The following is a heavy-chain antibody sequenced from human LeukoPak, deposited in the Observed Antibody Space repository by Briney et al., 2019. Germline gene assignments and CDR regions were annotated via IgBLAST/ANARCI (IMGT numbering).Heavy chain of an antibody. V-gene: IGHV3-11*04. D-gene: IGHD6-13*01. CDR1: GITFSNYY. Sequence: GGSLRLSCAASGITFSNYYMTWIRQAPGKGLEWVSYISISSSSVYYADSVKGRFTISRDNAKNSLYLQMNSLRAEDTAIYYCARDNLAAAGDDNFDIWGQGTMVTVSS. CDR3: ARDNLAAAGDDNFDI. J-gene: IGHJ3*02. CDR2: ISISSSSV.